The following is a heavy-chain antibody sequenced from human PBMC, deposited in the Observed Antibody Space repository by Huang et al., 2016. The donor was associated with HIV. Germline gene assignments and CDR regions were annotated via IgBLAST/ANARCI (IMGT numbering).Heavy chain of an antibody. Sequence: HVRLQESGPGLVKPSQTLVLTCTVSGVPISSGGYYWTWIRQPPGKGREWIGYVLYSGSTHYNRALKSRLTKSLDMSKKQFYLKVNSGTAADTAVYYCARAPYDSRGYYWWGQGALVTVSS. CDR1: GVPISSGGYY. CDR3: ARAPYDSRGYYW. D-gene: IGHD3-22*01. CDR2: VLYSGST. V-gene: IGHV4-30-4*01. J-gene: IGHJ4*02.